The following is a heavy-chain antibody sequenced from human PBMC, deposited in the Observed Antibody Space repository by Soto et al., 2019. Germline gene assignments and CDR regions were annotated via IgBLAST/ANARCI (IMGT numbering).Heavy chain of an antibody. CDR2: INAGNGNT. V-gene: IGHV1-3*01. CDR1: GYTFTSYA. CDR3: ARAITIFAGMDV. J-gene: IGHJ6*02. D-gene: IGHD3-3*01. Sequence: ASVKVSCKASGYTFTSYAMHWVRQAPGQRLEWMGLINAGNGNTKYSQKFQGRVTITRDTSASTAYMELSSLRSEDTAVYYCARAITIFAGMDVWGQGTTVTVSS.